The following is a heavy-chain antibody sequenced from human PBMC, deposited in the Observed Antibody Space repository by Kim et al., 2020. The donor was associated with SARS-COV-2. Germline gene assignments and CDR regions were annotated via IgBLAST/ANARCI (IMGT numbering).Heavy chain of an antibody. J-gene: IGHJ6*02. D-gene: IGHD1-26*01. V-gene: IGHV1-69*04. CDR3: ARGLLVGATTASGAYYYHGRDV. CDR2: IIPILGIA. CDR1: GGTFSSYA. Sequence: SVKVSCKASGGTFSSYAISWVRQAPGQGLEWMGRIIPILGIANYAQKFQGRVTITADKSTSTDYMELSSLRSEDTAVYYCARGLLVGATTASGAYYYHGRDVWGQGATVTVSS.